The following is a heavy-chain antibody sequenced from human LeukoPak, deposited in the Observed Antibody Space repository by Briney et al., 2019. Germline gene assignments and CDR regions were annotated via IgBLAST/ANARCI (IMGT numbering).Heavy chain of an antibody. D-gene: IGHD2-15*01. Sequence: SETPSLTCTVSGGSISNYYWSWIRQPPGKGLEWIGYIYYSGSTNYNPSLKSRVAISVDTSKNQFSLKLSSVTAADTAVYYCARAYCSGGSCYSKYFDYWGQGTLVTVSS. CDR3: ARAYCSGGSCYSKYFDY. V-gene: IGHV4-59*01. J-gene: IGHJ4*02. CDR2: IYYSGST. CDR1: GGSISNYY.